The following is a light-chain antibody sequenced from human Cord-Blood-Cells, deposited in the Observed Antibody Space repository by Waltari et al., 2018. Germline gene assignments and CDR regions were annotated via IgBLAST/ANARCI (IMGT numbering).Light chain of an antibody. CDR1: SSDVGSYNL. V-gene: IGLV2-23*02. CDR3: CSYAGSSTYV. CDR2: EVS. J-gene: IGLJ1*01. Sequence: QSALTQPASVSGSPGQSITISCTGTSSDVGSYNLVSWYQQHPGKAPKLMIYEVSKRPAGVSNRFAVSKSGNTASLTISGLQAEDDADYYCCSYAGSSTYVFGTGTKVTVL.